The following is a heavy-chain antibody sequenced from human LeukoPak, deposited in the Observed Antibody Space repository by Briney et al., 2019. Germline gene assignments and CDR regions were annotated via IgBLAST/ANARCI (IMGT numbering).Heavy chain of an antibody. CDR3: ARGPYYDILTGYYGYFDY. D-gene: IGHD3-9*01. CDR1: GGSISSGDYY. Sequence: SETLSLTCTVSGGSISSGDYYWSWIRQPPGKGLEWIGYIYYSGSTYYNPSLKSRVTISVDTSKNQFSLKLSSVTAADTAVYYCARGPYYDILTGYYGYFDYWGQGTLVTVSS. CDR2: IYYSGST. V-gene: IGHV4-30-4*01. J-gene: IGHJ4*02.